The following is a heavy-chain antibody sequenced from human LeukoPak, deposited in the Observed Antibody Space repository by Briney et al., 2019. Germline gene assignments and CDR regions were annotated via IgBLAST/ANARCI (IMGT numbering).Heavy chain of an antibody. D-gene: IGHD3-10*01. CDR1: GFTFSSYA. V-gene: IGHV3-30*02. Sequence: GGSLRLSCAASGFTFSSYAMSWVRQAPGKGLEWVAFIRYDGSNKYYADSVKGRFTISRDNSKNTLYLQMNSLRAEDTAVYYCAKNAVRGVTSPHWGQGTLVTVSS. CDR3: AKNAVRGVTSPH. J-gene: IGHJ4*02. CDR2: IRYDGSNK.